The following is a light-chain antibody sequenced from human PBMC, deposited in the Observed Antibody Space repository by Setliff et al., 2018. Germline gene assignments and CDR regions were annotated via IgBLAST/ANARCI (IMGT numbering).Light chain of an antibody. J-gene: IGLJ1*01. V-gene: IGLV2-14*01. Sequence: QSALTQPASVSGSPGQSITISCTGTSSDVCGYNYVSWYQQHPGKAPKLMIYDVSKRPSGVSNRFSGSKSGNTASLTISGLQAEDEADYYCSSYTSSSTVVFGTGTKGTVL. CDR2: DVS. CDR1: SSDVCGYNY. CDR3: SSYTSSSTVV.